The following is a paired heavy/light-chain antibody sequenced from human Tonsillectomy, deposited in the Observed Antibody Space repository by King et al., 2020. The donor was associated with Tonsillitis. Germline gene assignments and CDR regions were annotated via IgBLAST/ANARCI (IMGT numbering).Light chain of an antibody. V-gene: IGKV1-39*01. Sequence: DIQMTQSPSSLSASVGDRVTITCRASQSIDSYLNWYQQKPGKAPKLLIYGASSLKSGVPSRFSGSGSGTEFTLTFSSLQPEDFATYYCQQSYSAPHTFGQGTKLDIK. CDR3: QQSYSAPHT. J-gene: IGKJ2*01. CDR1: QSIDSY. CDR2: GAS.
Heavy chain of an antibody. V-gene: IGHV3-30*18. CDR1: GFIFSRYG. D-gene: IGHD3-16*01. Sequence: QVQLVESGGGVVQPGRSLNLSCAASGFIFSRYGMHWVRQAPGKGLEWLTLLSNDGSYAYYADSVKGRFTISRDNSKNTLYLQMTSLGAEDTAVYFCANSGGTYYDGVGYLDNWGQGTLVTVSS. CDR2: LSNDGSYA. J-gene: IGHJ4*02. CDR3: ANSGGTYYDGVGYLDN.